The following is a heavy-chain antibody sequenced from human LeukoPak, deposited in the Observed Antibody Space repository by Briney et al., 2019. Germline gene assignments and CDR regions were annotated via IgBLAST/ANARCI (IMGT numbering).Heavy chain of an antibody. J-gene: IGHJ4*02. CDR1: GFTFSSYS. Sequence: GGSLRLSCAASGFTFSSYSMNWVRQAPGKGLEWVSYISSSSSTIYYADSVKGRFTISRDNAKNSLYLQMNSLRAEDTAVYYCARVLLLWFGESPLDYWGQGTLVTVSS. CDR2: ISSSSSTI. V-gene: IGHV3-48*01. CDR3: ARVLLLWFGESPLDY. D-gene: IGHD3-10*01.